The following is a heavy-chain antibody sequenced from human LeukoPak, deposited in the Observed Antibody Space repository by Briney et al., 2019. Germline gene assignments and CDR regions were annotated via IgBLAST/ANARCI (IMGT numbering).Heavy chain of an antibody. J-gene: IGHJ4*02. CDR3: ARLPRDYYDSSGYYYG. CDR2: INHSGST. CDR1: GGSFSGYY. V-gene: IGHV4-34*01. Sequence: SETLSLTCAVYGGSFSGYYWSWIRQPPGKGLEWIGEINHSGSTNYNPSLKSRVTISVDTSKNQFPLKLSSVTAADTAVYYCARLPRDYYDSSGYYYGWGQGTLVTVSS. D-gene: IGHD3-22*01.